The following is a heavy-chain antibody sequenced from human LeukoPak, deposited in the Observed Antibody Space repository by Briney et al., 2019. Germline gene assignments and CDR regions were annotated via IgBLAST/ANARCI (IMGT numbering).Heavy chain of an antibody. CDR3: ARVRVDKLFDY. CDR1: GDSISSSNW. CDR2: IYHSGST. D-gene: IGHD3-10*01. V-gene: IGHV4-4*02. J-gene: IGHJ4*02. Sequence: SGTLSLTCAVSGDSISSSNWWSWVRQPPGKGLEWIGEIYHSGSTNYNPSLRSRVIISVDKSKNQFSLKLSSVTAADTAVYYCARVRVDKLFDYWGQGTLVTVSS.